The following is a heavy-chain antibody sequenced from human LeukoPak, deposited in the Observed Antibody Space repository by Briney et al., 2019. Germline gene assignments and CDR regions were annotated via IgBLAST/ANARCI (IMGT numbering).Heavy chain of an antibody. CDR2: INPNTGGT. J-gene: IGHJ3*02. Sequence: ASVKVSCKASGYIFTDYYLHWVRQAPGQGLEWVAWINPNTGGTNYAQKFQGRVTMTRDTSISTGYMDLSSLRSDDTAVYYCARGHSRYSLHIWGQGTMVTVSS. CDR3: ARGHSRYSLHI. D-gene: IGHD5-18*01. V-gene: IGHV1-2*02. CDR1: GYIFTDYY.